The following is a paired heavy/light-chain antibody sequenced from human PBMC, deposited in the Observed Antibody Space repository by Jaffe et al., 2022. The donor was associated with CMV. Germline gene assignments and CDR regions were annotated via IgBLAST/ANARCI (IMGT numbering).Light chain of an antibody. CDR2: GNS. V-gene: IGLV1-40*01. CDR3: QSYDSSLRYV. Sequence: QSVLTQPPSVSGAPGQRVTISCTGSSSNIGAGYDVHWYQQLPGTAPKLLIYGNSNRPSGVPDRFSGSKSGTSASLAITGLQAEDEADYYCQSYDSSLRYVFGTGTKVTVL. J-gene: IGLJ1*01. CDR1: SSNIGAGYD.
Heavy chain of an antibody. D-gene: IGHD1-26*01. CDR3: ARGSIVGAKELPPFDY. J-gene: IGHJ4*02. CDR1: GGSISSYY. CDR2: IYYSGST. V-gene: IGHV4-59*01. Sequence: QVQLQESGPGLVKPSETLSLTCTVSGGSISSYYWSWIRQPPGKGLEWIGYIYYSGSTNYNPSLKSRVTISVDTSKNQFSLKLSSVTAADTAVYYCARGSIVGAKELPPFDYWGQGTLVTVSS.